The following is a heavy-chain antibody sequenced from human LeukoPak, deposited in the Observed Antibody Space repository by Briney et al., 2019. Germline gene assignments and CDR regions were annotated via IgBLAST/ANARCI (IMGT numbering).Heavy chain of an antibody. V-gene: IGHV3-7*01. CDR3: ARDLVVAGFDY. D-gene: IGHD6-19*01. J-gene: IGHJ4*02. CDR2: IKQDGSEK. CDR1: GFTFSTYW. Sequence: AGGSLRLSCAASGFTFSTYWMSWVRQAPGKGLEWVANIKQDGSEKYYVDSVKGRFTISRDNAKNSLYLQMSSLRAEDTAVYYCARDLVVAGFDYWGQGTLVTVSS.